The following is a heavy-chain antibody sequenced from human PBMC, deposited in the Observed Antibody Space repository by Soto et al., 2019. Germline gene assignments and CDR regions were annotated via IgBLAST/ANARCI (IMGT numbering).Heavy chain of an antibody. J-gene: IGHJ4*02. Sequence: QVQLVESGGGVVQPGRSLRLSCAASGFTFSSYGMHWVRQAPGKGLEWVAVISYDGSNKYYADSVKGRFTISRDNSKNTLYLQMNSLRAEDTAVYYCAKDIRSYYDFWSGYSDFDYWGQGTLVTVSS. V-gene: IGHV3-30*18. CDR2: ISYDGSNK. CDR3: AKDIRSYYDFWSGYSDFDY. CDR1: GFTFSSYG. D-gene: IGHD3-3*01.